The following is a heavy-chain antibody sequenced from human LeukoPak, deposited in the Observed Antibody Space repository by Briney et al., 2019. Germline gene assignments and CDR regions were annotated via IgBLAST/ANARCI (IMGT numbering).Heavy chain of an antibody. CDR1: GFTVSNYY. V-gene: IGHV3-66*01. Sequence: GGSLRLSCAVSGFTVSNYYMHWVRQAPGKGREWVSVIYRGGSKYYADSVKGRFIISRDHSNNMLDLQLNSLRAEDTAVYYCAREPPMVGDYYYGMDVWGQGTTVTVSS. J-gene: IGHJ6*02. CDR3: AREPPMVGDYYYGMDV. CDR2: IYRGGSK. D-gene: IGHD3-10*02.